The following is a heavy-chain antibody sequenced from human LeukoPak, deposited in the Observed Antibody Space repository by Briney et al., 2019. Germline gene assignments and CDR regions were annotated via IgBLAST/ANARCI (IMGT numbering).Heavy chain of an antibody. CDR3: ARDQAADYDILTGYFDY. Sequence: SQTLSLTCAIAGDSASSNSAAWNWIRQSPSRGLEWLGRTYYRFRWYTDYAVSVKSRIIINPDTSNNQFSLQLNSVTPEDTALYYCARDQAADYDILTGYFDYWGQGTLVTVSS. CDR2: TYYRFRWYT. V-gene: IGHV6-1*01. J-gene: IGHJ4*02. CDR1: GDSASSNSAA. D-gene: IGHD3-9*01.